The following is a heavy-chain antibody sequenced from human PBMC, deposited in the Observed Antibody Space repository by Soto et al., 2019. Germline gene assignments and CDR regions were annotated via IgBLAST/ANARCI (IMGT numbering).Heavy chain of an antibody. CDR2: IIGSRGST. V-gene: IGHV3-23*01. CDR3: AKPSTGWYRGLDP. CDR1: GFTFSSYV. Sequence: EVQLLESGGGLVQPGGALRLSCAASGFTFSSYVMSWVGQAPGQGLEWVSTIIGSRGSTYYADSVQGRFTFSRDNSKNPLYLQMNSLRAEDTAVYYCAKPSTGWYRGLDPWGQGTLVTVSS. D-gene: IGHD6-19*01. J-gene: IGHJ5*02.